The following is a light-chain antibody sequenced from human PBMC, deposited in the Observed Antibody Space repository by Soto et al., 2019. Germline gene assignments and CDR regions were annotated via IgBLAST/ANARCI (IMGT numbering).Light chain of an antibody. V-gene: IGKV3-20*01. J-gene: IGKJ3*01. CDR2: GAS. CDR3: QHYDSSPFT. Sequence: EIVLTQSPGTLSLSPGERATLSCRASQSIGNNYLAWYQQKPGQAPWLLIYGASIRAAGIPDRFSGSGSGTDFTLTITRLDPEDFAVYYCQHYDSSPFTFGPGTKVDIK. CDR1: QSIGNNY.